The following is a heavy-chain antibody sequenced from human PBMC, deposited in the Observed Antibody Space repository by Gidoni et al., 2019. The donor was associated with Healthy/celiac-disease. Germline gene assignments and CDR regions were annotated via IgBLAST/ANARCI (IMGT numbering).Heavy chain of an antibody. CDR2: INSDGSST. Sequence: EVQLVESGGGLVQPGGSLGLSCAASGFTFSSYWMHWVRQAPGKGLVWVSRINSDGSSTSYADSVKGRFTISRDNAKNTLYLQMNSLRAEDTAVYYCARDPPYYYDSSGYYPLDYWGQGTLVTVSS. CDR3: ARDPPYYYDSSGYYPLDY. J-gene: IGHJ4*02. CDR1: GFTFSSYW. V-gene: IGHV3-74*01. D-gene: IGHD3-22*01.